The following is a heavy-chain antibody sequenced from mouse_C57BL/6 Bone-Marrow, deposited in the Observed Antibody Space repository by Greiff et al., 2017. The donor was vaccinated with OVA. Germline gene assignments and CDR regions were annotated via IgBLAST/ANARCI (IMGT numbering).Heavy chain of an antibody. CDR2: IYPRSGNT. CDR3: ARRLVLRSSMDY. V-gene: IGHV1-81*01. CDR1: GYTFTSYG. J-gene: IGHJ4*01. D-gene: IGHD1-1*01. Sequence: QVQLQQSGAELARPGASVKLSCKASGYTFTSYGISWVKQRTGQGLEWIGEIYPRSGNTYYNEKFKGKATLTADKSSSTAYMELRSLTSEDSAVYFCARRLVLRSSMDYWGQGTSVTVSS.